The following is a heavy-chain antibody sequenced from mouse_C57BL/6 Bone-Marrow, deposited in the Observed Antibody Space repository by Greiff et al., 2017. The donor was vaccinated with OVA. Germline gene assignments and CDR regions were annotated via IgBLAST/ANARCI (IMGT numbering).Heavy chain of an antibody. Sequence: VQLKESGAELVRPGASVKLSCTASGFNITDDYMHWVKERPEQGLEWIGWIDPENGDTEYASKFQGKATITADTSSKTVYLHLSSLTSEDTAVYYCTTYRYWGRGTTLTVSS. CDR3: TTYRY. CDR1: GFNITDDY. V-gene: IGHV14-4*01. J-gene: IGHJ2*01. CDR2: IDPENGDT.